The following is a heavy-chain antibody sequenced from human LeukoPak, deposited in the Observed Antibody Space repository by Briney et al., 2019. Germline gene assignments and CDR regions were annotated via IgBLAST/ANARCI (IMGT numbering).Heavy chain of an antibody. CDR2: IIPIFGTA. J-gene: IGHJ6*03. V-gene: IGHV1-69*05. Sequence: ASVKVSCKASGGTFSSYAISWVRQAPGQGLEWMGGIIPIFGTANYAQKFQGRVTITTDESTSTAYMELSSLRSEDTAVYYCARYSSGWYYMDVWGKGTTVTVSS. CDR3: ARYSSGWYYMDV. CDR1: GGTFSSYA. D-gene: IGHD6-19*01.